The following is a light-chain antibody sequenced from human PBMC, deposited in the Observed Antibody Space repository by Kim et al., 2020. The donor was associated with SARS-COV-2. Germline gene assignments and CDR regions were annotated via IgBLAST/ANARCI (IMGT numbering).Light chain of an antibody. CDR1: KLGDKY. V-gene: IGLV3-1*01. CDR2: QDS. CDR3: QAWDSSTVV. J-gene: IGLJ2*01. Sequence: SSSLPYLPSVSVSPCPTARITCSGDKLGDKYACWYQQKPGQSPVLVIYQDSKRPSGIPERFSGSNSGNTATLTISGTQAMDEADYYCQAWDSSTVVFGGGTQLTVL.